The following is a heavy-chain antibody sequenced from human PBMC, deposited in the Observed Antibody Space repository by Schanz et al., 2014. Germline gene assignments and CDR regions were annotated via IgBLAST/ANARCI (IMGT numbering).Heavy chain of an antibody. CDR3: ARGPSTGAFDI. J-gene: IGHJ3*02. CDR1: GYTFTSYY. Sequence: QVQLVQSGAEVKKPGASVRVSCKASGYTFTSYYMHWVRQAPGQGLEWMGWISAYNGHTTYAQKFQGRVTMTTDTSTSTVYMELSSLRSEDTAVYFCARGPSTGAFDIWGQGTMVTVSS. V-gene: IGHV1-18*04. CDR2: ISAYNGHT.